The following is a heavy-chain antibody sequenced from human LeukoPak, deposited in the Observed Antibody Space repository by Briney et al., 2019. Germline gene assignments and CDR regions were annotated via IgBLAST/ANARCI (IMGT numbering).Heavy chain of an antibody. V-gene: IGHV4-34*01. J-gene: IGHJ6*02. Sequence: SETLSLTCAVYGGSFSGYYWSWIRQPPGKGLEWIGEINHSGSTNYNPSLKSRVTIPVDTSKNQFSLKLSSVTAADTAVYYCARVTGGSGSILSWGRDYYYGMDVWGQGTTVTVSS. CDR3: ARVTGGSGSILSWGRDYYYGMDV. CDR2: INHSGST. CDR1: GGSFSGYY. D-gene: IGHD3-10*01.